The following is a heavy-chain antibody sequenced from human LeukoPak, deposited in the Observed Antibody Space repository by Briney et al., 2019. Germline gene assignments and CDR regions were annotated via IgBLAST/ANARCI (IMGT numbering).Heavy chain of an antibody. D-gene: IGHD6-13*01. CDR1: GYTFTSYY. J-gene: IGHJ4*02. V-gene: IGHV1-46*01. CDR3: ARGQWIAAAGIRLDY. CDR2: INPSGGST. Sequence: ASVTVSCTASGYTFTSYYMHWVRQAPGQGLEWMGIINPSGGSTNYAQKFQGRVTMTRDTSTSTVYMELSSLRSEDTAVYYCARGQWIAAAGIRLDYWGQGTLVTVSS.